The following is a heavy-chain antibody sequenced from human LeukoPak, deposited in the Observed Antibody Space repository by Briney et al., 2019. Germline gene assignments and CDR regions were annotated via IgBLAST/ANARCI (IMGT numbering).Heavy chain of an antibody. D-gene: IGHD4/OR15-4a*01. CDR1: GFTFSNAW. V-gene: IGHV3-15*01. J-gene: IGHJ4*02. Sequence: PGGSLRLSCAASGFTFSNAWMSWVRQAPGKGLEWVGRIKRKTDGGTTDYAATVKGRFSISRDDSKNTLYLQMNSLKTEDTAVYYCTTLGAFDYWGLGTLVTVSS. CDR3: TTLGAFDY. CDR2: IKRKTDGGTT.